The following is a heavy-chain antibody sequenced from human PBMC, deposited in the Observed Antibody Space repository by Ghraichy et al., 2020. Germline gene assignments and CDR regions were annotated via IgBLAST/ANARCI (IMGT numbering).Heavy chain of an antibody. CDR1: GYSFTSYW. CDR3: ARTMAPGGYYYYGMDV. D-gene: IGHD5-24*01. Sequence: GGSLKLSCKGSGYSFTSYWIGWVHQMPGKGLEWMGIIYPGDSDTRYSPSFQGQVTISADKSISTAYLQWSSLKASDTAMYYCARTMAPGGYYYYGMDVWGQGTTVTVSS. J-gene: IGHJ6*02. CDR2: IYPGDSDT. V-gene: IGHV5-51*07.